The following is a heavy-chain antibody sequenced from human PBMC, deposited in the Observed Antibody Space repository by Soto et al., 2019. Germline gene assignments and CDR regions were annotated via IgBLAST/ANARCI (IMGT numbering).Heavy chain of an antibody. Sequence: QVQLQQWGAGLLKPSETLSLTCAVYGGSFRGYQWSWIRQTPGKGLEWIGEINDSGNINYNPSLKSRVTILLDTPKKQISLKLGSVTAAASAVYYCARGVILWFGELSRRGGYHYYMDVWGKGTTVTVSS. CDR1: GGSFRGYQ. CDR3: ARGVILWFGELSRRGGYHYYMDV. CDR2: INDSGNI. D-gene: IGHD3-10*01. V-gene: IGHV4-34*01. J-gene: IGHJ6*03.